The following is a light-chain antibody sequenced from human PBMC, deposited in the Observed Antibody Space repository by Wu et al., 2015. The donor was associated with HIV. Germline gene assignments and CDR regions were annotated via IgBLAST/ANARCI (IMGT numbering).Light chain of an antibody. CDR1: QRVSSNY. CDR3: HQYGSPA. Sequence: EIVLTQSPGTLSLSPGERATLSCRASQRVSSNYVAWYQQKFGQAPRLLIYGASIRATGIPDRFTGSGSGTDFTLTISRLEAEDFAVYYCHQYGSPAFGQGTKVEIK. V-gene: IGKV3-20*01. J-gene: IGKJ1*01. CDR2: GAS.